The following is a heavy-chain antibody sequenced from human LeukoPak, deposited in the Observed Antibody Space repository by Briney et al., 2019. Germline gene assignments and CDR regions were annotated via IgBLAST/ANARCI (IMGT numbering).Heavy chain of an antibody. CDR1: GYFIRSGFY. V-gene: IGHV4-38-2*02. CDR3: ARDRGTYRVGDAFDI. D-gene: IGHD4-11*01. Sequence: SETLSLTCTVSGYFIRSGFYWGWIRQPPGKGLEWIGTIYYSGSTYYNPSLKSRVTISVDTSKNQFSLKLSSVTAADTAVYYCARDRGTYRVGDAFDIWGQGTMVTVS. J-gene: IGHJ3*02. CDR2: IYYSGST.